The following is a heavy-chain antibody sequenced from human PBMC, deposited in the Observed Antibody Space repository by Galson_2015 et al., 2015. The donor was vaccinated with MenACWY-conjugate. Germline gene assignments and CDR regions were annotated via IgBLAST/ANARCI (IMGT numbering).Heavy chain of an antibody. CDR1: GYTFTSYA. CDR3: ARHLDRYDFYGY. V-gene: IGHV1-3*01. J-gene: IGHJ4*02. Sequence: SVKVSCKASGYTFTSYAMHWVRQAPGQRLEWMGWINAGNGNTKYSQKFQGRVTITRDTSASTAYMELSSLRSEDTAVYYCARHLDRYDFYGYWGQGTLVTVSS. CDR2: INAGNGNT. D-gene: IGHD3-3*01.